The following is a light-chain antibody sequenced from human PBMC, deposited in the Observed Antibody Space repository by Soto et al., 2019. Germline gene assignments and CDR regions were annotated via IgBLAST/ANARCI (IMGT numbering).Light chain of an antibody. J-gene: IGKJ1*01. CDR1: QGVSSW. CDR2: DAS. V-gene: IGKV1-12*01. CDR3: LQDINYPWT. Sequence: DIQMTQSPSSESAAVVYRVTITGRASQGVSSWLAWFQQKPGKAPKLLIYDASSLQSGVPSRFSGSGSGTDFTLAISSLQPEDSATYYCLQDINYPWTFGQGTKVDI.